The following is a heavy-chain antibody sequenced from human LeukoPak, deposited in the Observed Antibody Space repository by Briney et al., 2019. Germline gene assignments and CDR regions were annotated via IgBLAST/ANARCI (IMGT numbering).Heavy chain of an antibody. Sequence: ASVKVSCKASGYSFTTYYMHWVRQAPGQGLEWMGTINPRDKTTCYAQKFQGTVTMTRDTSTSTVYMELSSLRSEDTAVYYCARVDDYGGNSVGYWGQGTLVTVSS. CDR3: ARVDDYGGNSVGY. D-gene: IGHD4-23*01. J-gene: IGHJ4*02. CDR1: GYSFTTYY. CDR2: INPRDKTT. V-gene: IGHV1-46*01.